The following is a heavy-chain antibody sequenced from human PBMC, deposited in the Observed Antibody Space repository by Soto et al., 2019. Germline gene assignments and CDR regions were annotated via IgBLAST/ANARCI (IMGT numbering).Heavy chain of an antibody. CDR1: GFTFSSYS. D-gene: IGHD2-2*01. V-gene: IGHV3-21*06. CDR2: ISSSSSYI. CDR3: AREAPHIVVVPADKYYYYMDV. Sequence: EVQLVESGGGLVKPGGSLRLSCAASGFTFSSYSMNWVRQAPGKGLEWVSSISSSSSYIYYADSVKGRFTISRDNAKNSRYLQMTSLRAEDTVVYYCAREAPHIVVVPADKYYYYMDVWGRGTTVTVYS. J-gene: IGHJ6*03.